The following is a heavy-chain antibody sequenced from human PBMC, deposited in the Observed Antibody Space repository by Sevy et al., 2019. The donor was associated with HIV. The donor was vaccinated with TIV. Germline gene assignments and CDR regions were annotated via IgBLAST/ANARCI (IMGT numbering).Heavy chain of an antibody. CDR1: GFTFSSYA. Sequence: GGSLRLSCAASGFTFSSYAMHWVRQAPGKGLEWVAVISYDGTNKYYADSVKVRFTISRDNSKKILYVQMNSLRGEDTAVYYCARDQHDYAGNVRTGWFDPWGQGTLVTVSS. J-gene: IGHJ5*02. V-gene: IGHV3-30-3*01. CDR3: ARDQHDYAGNVRTGWFDP. D-gene: IGHD4-17*01. CDR2: ISYDGTNK.